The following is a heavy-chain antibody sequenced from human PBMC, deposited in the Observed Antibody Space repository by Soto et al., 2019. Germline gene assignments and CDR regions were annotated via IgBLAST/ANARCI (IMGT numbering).Heavy chain of an antibody. CDR2: THHSGRT. CDR3: ARDQGFGELNP. Sequence: PSETLSLTCPVSGCSMSSSNWWNWVRQPPGKGLEWIGETHHSGRTNYNPSLKSRVTISVDKSKNHFSLKLSSVTAADTAVYYCARDQGFGELNPWGQGTLVTVSS. V-gene: IGHV4-4*02. CDR1: GCSMSSSNW. J-gene: IGHJ5*02. D-gene: IGHD3-10*01.